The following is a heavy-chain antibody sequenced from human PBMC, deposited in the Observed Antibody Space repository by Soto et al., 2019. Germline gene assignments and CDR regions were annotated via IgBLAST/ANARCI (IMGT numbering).Heavy chain of an antibody. J-gene: IGHJ6*03. Sequence: SETLSLTCTVSGGSISSSSYYWGWIRQPPGKGLEWIGSIYYSGSTYYNPSLKSRVTISVDTSKNQFSLKLSFVTAADTAVYYCARHNTSNYYYYYMDVWGKGTTVTVSS. D-gene: IGHD2-2*02. CDR3: ARHNTSNYYYYYMDV. CDR2: IYYSGST. CDR1: GGSISSSSYY. V-gene: IGHV4-39*01.